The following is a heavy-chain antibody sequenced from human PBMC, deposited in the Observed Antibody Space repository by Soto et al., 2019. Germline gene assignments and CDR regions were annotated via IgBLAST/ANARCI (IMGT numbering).Heavy chain of an antibody. D-gene: IGHD3-22*01. CDR2: ISSSSSYI. CDR1: GFTFSSYS. V-gene: IGHV3-21*01. J-gene: IGHJ6*02. CDR3: ARMGSSGAPPRENYYYGMDV. Sequence: EVQLVESGGGLVKPGGSLRLSCAASGFTFSSYSMNWVRQAPGKGLEWVSSISSSSSYIYYADSVKGRFTISRDNAKNSLYLQMNSLRAEDTAVYYCARMGSSGAPPRENYYYGMDVWGQGTTVTVSS.